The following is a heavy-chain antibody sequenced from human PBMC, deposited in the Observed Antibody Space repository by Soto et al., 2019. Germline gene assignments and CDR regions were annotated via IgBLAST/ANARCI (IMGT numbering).Heavy chain of an antibody. CDR3: ATDKYQLLSSTTRYYYYYSMDV. Sequence: VASVKVSCKVSGYTLTELSMHWVRQAPGKGLEWMGGFDPEDGETIYAQKFQGRVTMTEDTSTDTAYMELSSLRSEDTAVYYCATDKYQLLSSTTRYYYYYSMDVWGQGTTVTVSS. CDR2: FDPEDGET. CDR1: GYTLTELS. V-gene: IGHV1-24*01. D-gene: IGHD2-2*01. J-gene: IGHJ6*02.